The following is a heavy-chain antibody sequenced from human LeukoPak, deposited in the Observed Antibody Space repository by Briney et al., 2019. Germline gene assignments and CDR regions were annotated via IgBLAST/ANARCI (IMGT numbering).Heavy chain of an antibody. V-gene: IGHV5-51*01. Sequence: EESLKVSCKGSGYIFTSYWIGWVRQMPGKGLEWMGIVYPGDVDTRYTPSFRGQVTVSADGSITTAYLQWSSLEASDSAMYYCARHRRPGKSLIERGFDFWGQGTLVTVSS. D-gene: IGHD1-1*01. J-gene: IGHJ5*01. CDR2: VYPGDVDT. CDR1: GYIFTSYW. CDR3: ARHRRPGKSLIERGFDF.